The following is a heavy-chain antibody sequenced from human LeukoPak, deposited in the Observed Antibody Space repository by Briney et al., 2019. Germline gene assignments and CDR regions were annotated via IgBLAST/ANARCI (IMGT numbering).Heavy chain of an antibody. CDR2: IYSGGST. CDR1: GFTFSSYA. CDR3: ARSYGDGRLYYMDV. V-gene: IGHV3-53*01. Sequence: GGSLRLSCAASGFTFSSYAMSWVRQAPGKGLEWVSVIYSGGSTYYADSVKGRFTISRDNSKNTLYLQMNSLRAEDTAVYYCARSYGDGRLYYMDVWGKGTTVTVSS. D-gene: IGHD4-17*01. J-gene: IGHJ6*03.